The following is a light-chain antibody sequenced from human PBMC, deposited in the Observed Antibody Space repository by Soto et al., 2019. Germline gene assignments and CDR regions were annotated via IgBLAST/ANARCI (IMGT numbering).Light chain of an antibody. Sequence: DIVMTQSPDSLAVSPGESATINCKSSQSILYSSNNKNYLFWYQQKPGQPPKVLIYWASTRESGVPARFSGSGSGTDFALKISRVEADDVRVYYCMQATHWPITFGQGTRLEIK. J-gene: IGKJ5*01. V-gene: IGKV4-1*01. CDR1: QSILYSSNNKNY. CDR3: MQATHWPIT. CDR2: WAS.